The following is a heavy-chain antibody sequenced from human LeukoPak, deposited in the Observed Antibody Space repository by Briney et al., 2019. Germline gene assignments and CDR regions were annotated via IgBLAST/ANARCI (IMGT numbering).Heavy chain of an antibody. CDR2: ISAYNGNT. CDR1: GYTFTSYG. V-gene: IGHV1-18*01. J-gene: IGHJ4*02. Sequence: ASVKVSCKASGYTFTSYGISWVRQAPGQGLEWMGWISAYNGNTNYAQKLQGRVTMTTDTSTSTAYMELRSLRSDDTAVYYCARVFVTMVRGVIITQYFDYWGQGTLVTVSS. D-gene: IGHD3-10*01. CDR3: ARVFVTMVRGVIITQYFDY.